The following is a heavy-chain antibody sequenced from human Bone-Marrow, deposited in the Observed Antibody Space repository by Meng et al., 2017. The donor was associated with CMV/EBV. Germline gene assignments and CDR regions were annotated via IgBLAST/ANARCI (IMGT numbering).Heavy chain of an antibody. CDR1: GGSISSNSHY. Sequence: SEPLSLTCSASGGSISSNSHYWGWIRQPPGKGLEWIGSIFYSGSTYYNPSLKSRVTISLDTSKNQFSLELSSLTAADTAVYFCGRSGFFYALDVWGQGTTVTVSS. CDR2: IFYSGST. J-gene: IGHJ6*02. V-gene: IGHV4-39*07. CDR3: GRSGFFYALDV. D-gene: IGHD3-10*01.